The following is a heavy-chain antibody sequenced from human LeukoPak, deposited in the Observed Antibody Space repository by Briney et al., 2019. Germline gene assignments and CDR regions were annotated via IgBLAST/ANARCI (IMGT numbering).Heavy chain of an antibody. CDR3: ARREGRSASPFFFDS. Sequence: VASVNVSCKASGYSFTKYGLNWVRQAPGQGLQWMGWISCYNGHTHYAQNFQGRVTMTTDTSTNTAYMELRGLRSDDTAIYYCARREGRSASPFFFDSWGQGTLVTVSS. CDR1: GYSFTKYG. V-gene: IGHV1-18*01. J-gene: IGHJ4*02. D-gene: IGHD6-6*01. CDR2: ISCYNGHT.